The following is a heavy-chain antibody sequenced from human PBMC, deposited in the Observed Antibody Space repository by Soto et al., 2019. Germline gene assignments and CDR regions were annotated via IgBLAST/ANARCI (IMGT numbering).Heavy chain of an antibody. J-gene: IGHJ6*02. CDR2: IYYSGST. CDR1: GGSISSGDYY. CDR3: ARDRFFGVDRYYYYGMDL. Sequence: PSETLSLTCTVSGGSISSGDYYWSWIRQPPGKGLEWIGYIYYSGSTYYNPSLKSRVTISVDTSKNQFSLRLSSVTAADTAVYYCARDRFFGVDRYYYYGMDLWGQGTPVTVSS. V-gene: IGHV4-30-4*01. D-gene: IGHD3-3*01.